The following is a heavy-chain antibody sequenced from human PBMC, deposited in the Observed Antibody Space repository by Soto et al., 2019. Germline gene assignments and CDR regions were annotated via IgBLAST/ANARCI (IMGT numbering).Heavy chain of an antibody. CDR1: GGSISSGGYY. CDR2: IYYSGST. V-gene: IGHV4-31*03. D-gene: IGHD6-19*01. J-gene: IGHJ6*02. CDR3: ARDRYPYSSGWPYGMDV. Sequence: QVQLQESGPGLVKPSQTLSLTCTVSGGSISSGGYYWSWIRQHPGKGLEWIGYIYYSGSTYYNPSIKSRVTISVDTSKNQFSLKLSSVTAADTAVYYCARDRYPYSSGWPYGMDVWGQGTTVTVSS.